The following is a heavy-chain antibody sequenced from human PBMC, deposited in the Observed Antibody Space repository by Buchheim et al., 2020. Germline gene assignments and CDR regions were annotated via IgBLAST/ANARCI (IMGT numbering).Heavy chain of an antibody. CDR2: INHSGST. CDR1: GGSFSGYY. D-gene: IGHD3-3*01. V-gene: IGHV4-34*01. J-gene: IGHJ6*02. CDR3: ARANYDFWSGYGMDV. Sequence: QVQLQQWGAGLLKPSETLSLTCAVYGGSFSGYYWSWIRQPPGKGLEWIGEINHSGSTNYNPSLKSRVTISVDTSKNQFSLKLSSVTAADTAVYYCARANYDFWSGYGMDVWGQGTT.